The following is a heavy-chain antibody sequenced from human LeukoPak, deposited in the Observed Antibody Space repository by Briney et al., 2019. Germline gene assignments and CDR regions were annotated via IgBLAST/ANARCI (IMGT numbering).Heavy chain of an antibody. CDR1: GFTFDDYA. V-gene: IGHV3-9*01. D-gene: IGHD5-12*01. CDR2: ISWNSGSI. Sequence: GGSLRLSCAASGFTFDDYAMHWVRQAPGKGLEWVSGISWNSGSIGYADSVKGRFTISRDNAKNSLYLQMNSLRAEDTALYYCAKGLGGYSGYEGWFDPWGQGTLVTVSS. J-gene: IGHJ5*02. CDR3: AKGLGGYSGYEGWFDP.